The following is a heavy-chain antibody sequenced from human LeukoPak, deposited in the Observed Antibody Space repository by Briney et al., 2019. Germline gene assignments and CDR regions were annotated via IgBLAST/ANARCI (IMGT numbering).Heavy chain of an antibody. CDR2: ISYDGSNK. CDR1: GFTFSSYG. J-gene: IGHJ4*02. D-gene: IGHD6-13*01. Sequence: GGSLRLSCAASGFTFSSYGMHWVRQAPGKGLEWVAVISYDGSNKYYADSVKGRFTISRDNSKNTLYLQMNSLRAEDTAVYYCAKDYRSSWSPSFDYWGQGTLVTVSS. CDR3: AKDYRSSWSPSFDY. V-gene: IGHV3-30*18.